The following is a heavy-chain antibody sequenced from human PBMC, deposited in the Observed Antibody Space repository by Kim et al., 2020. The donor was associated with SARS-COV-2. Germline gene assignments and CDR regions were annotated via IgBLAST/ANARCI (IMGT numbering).Heavy chain of an antibody. V-gene: IGHV3-33*06. D-gene: IGHD3-22*01. Sequence: ADSWEGRFTTSRDNSKNTLYLQMNSLRAEDTAVYYCAKGGYYYDSSGYYYWGQGTLVTVSS. CDR3: AKGGYYYDSSGYYY. J-gene: IGHJ4*02.